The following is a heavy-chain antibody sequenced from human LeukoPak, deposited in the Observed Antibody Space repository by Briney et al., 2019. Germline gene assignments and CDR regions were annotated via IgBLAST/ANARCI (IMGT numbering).Heavy chain of an antibody. CDR1: GYTFTSYG. CDR3: ARCLLTGYSIY. J-gene: IGHJ4*02. Sequence: GASVKVSCKTSGYTFTSYGISWVRQAPGQGLEWMGWISGSNGNTKYAQRLQGRVTMTTDTSTSTAYMELRSLRSDDTAVYYCARCLLTGYSIYWGRGTLVTVSS. CDR2: ISGSNGNT. V-gene: IGHV1-18*01. D-gene: IGHD3-9*01.